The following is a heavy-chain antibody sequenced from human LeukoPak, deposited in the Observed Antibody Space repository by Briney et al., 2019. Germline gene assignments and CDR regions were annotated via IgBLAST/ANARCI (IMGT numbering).Heavy chain of an antibody. CDR1: GGSFSGYY. CDR2: INHSGST. Sequence: PSETLSLTCAVYGGSFSGYYWSWIRQPPGKGLEWIGEINHSGSTNYNPSLKSRVTISVDTSKNQFSLKLSSVTAADTAVYYCARQDPHHDYFDYWGQGTLVTVSS. J-gene: IGHJ4*02. V-gene: IGHV4-34*01. CDR3: ARQDPHHDYFDY.